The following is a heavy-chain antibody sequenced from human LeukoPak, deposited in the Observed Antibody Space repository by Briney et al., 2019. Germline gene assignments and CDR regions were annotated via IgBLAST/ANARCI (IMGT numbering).Heavy chain of an antibody. V-gene: IGHV3-48*04. CDR3: ARGGGGYADYGMDV. Sequence: GGSLRLSCAASGFTFSSYSMNWVRQAPGKGLEWVSYISSSSSTIYYADSAKGRFTISRDNAKNSLYLQMNSLRAEDTAVYYCARGGGGYADYGMDVWGQGTTVTVSS. CDR1: GFTFSSYS. D-gene: IGHD3-16*01. CDR2: ISSSSSTI. J-gene: IGHJ6*02.